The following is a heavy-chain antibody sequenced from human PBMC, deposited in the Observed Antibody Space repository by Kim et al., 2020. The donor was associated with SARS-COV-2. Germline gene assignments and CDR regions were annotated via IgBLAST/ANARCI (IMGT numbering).Heavy chain of an antibody. J-gene: IGHJ5*02. CDR1: GYNFTGYY. Sequence: ASVKVSCKASGYNFTGYYMHWVRQAPGQGLEWMGWINPNSGGTNYAQKFQGRVTMTRDTSISTAYMELSRLRSDDTAVYYCARVGGLENWFDPWGQGTLVTVSS. CDR2: INPNSGGT. CDR3: ARVGGLENWFDP. D-gene: IGHD3-16*01. V-gene: IGHV1-2*02.